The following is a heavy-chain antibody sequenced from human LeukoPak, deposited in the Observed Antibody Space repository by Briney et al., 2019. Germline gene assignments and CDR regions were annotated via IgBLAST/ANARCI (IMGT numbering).Heavy chain of an antibody. CDR1: GGTFSSYA. Sequence: SVKVSCKASGGTFSSYAISWVRQAPGQGLEWMGGIIPIFGTTNYAQKFQGRVTITADDSTSTAYMELSRLRSEDTAVYYCARGGLGAYCSSTSCYTETYHDAFDIWGQGTMVTVSS. V-gene: IGHV1-69*01. J-gene: IGHJ3*02. CDR3: ARGGLGAYCSSTSCYTETYHDAFDI. CDR2: IIPIFGTT. D-gene: IGHD2-2*02.